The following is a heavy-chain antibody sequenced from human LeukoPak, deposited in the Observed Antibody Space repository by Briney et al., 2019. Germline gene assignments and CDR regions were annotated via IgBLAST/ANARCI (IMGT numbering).Heavy chain of an antibody. CDR3: ATAGDYYFDY. CDR2: ISSSSSYT. V-gene: IGHV3-11*03. Sequence: GGSLRLSCAASGFTFSDYYMSWLRQAPGKGLEWVSYISSSSSYTNYADSVKGRFTISRDNAKSSLYLQMNSLRAEDTAVYYCATAGDYYFDYWGQGTLVTVSS. D-gene: IGHD2-21*02. J-gene: IGHJ4*02. CDR1: GFTFSDYY.